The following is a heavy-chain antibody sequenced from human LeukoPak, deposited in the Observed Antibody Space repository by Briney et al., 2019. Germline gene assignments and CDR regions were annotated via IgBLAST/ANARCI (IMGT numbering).Heavy chain of an antibody. CDR1: GGSISSGSYY. Sequence: SQTLSLTCTVSGGSISSGSYYWSWIRQPAGKGLEWIGRIYTSGSTNYNPSLKSRVTISVDTSKNQFSLKLSSVTAADTAVYYCARDGITYYDILTGPSEGAFDIWGQGTMVTVSS. D-gene: IGHD3-9*01. CDR2: IYTSGST. CDR3: ARDGITYYDILTGPSEGAFDI. J-gene: IGHJ3*02. V-gene: IGHV4-61*02.